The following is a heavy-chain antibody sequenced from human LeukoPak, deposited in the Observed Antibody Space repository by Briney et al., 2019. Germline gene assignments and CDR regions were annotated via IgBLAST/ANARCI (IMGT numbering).Heavy chain of an antibody. CDR3: ARATRIAAAEFFFDY. V-gene: IGHV3-53*01. Sequence: GGSLRLSCAASGFTVSSNYMTWVRQAPGRGLEWVSLIYIVGSAYYADSVKGRFTISRDNSKNTLLLQMNSLRAEDTAVYYCARATRIAAAEFFFDYWGRGTLVTVSS. J-gene: IGHJ4*02. CDR1: GFTVSSNY. CDR2: IYIVGSA. D-gene: IGHD6-13*01.